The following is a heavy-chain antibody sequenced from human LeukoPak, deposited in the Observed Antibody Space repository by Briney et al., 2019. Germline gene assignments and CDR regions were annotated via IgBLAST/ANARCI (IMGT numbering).Heavy chain of an antibody. CDR3: ARGGITMVRGKNWFDP. D-gene: IGHD3-10*01. Sequence: PSETLSLTCTVSGGSISSSSYYWGWIRQPPGKGLEWIGSIYYSGSTYYDPSLKSRVTISVDTSKNQFSLKLSSVTAADTAVYYCARGGITMVRGKNWFDPWGQGTLVTVSS. CDR1: GGSISSSSYY. V-gene: IGHV4-39*07. CDR2: IYYSGST. J-gene: IGHJ5*02.